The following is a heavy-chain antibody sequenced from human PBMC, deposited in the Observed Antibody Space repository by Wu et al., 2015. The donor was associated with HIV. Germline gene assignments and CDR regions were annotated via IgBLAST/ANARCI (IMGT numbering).Heavy chain of an antibody. CDR2: INPLFGTT. J-gene: IGHJ4*02. V-gene: IGHV1-69*05. D-gene: IGHD5-18*01. CDR1: GDSFSSYA. CDR3: VGGGGRTSMDPFDY. Sequence: QVQLVQFGAEVKKPGSSVKVTCKASGDSFSSYAISWVRQAPGQGLEWMGGINPLFGTTKHAQKFQGRLMITTDESKSTAYMDLNNLTSDDTAVYYCVGGGGRTSMDPFDYWGQGTLVTVSS.